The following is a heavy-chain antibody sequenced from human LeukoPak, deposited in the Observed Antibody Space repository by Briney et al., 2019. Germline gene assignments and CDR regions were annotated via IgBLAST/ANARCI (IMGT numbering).Heavy chain of an antibody. Sequence: GGSLRLSCAASGFTFSSYWMHWLRQEPRKGLVGVSRISTDGSSRSYGDSVKGRFTISRDNGKNTLYVQMNSLRAEDTAVYYCASYLTSIPSGMDVWGQGATVTVSS. CDR1: GFTFSSYW. J-gene: IGHJ6*02. V-gene: IGHV3-74*01. D-gene: IGHD2/OR15-2a*01. CDR2: ISTDGSSR. CDR3: ASYLTSIPSGMDV.